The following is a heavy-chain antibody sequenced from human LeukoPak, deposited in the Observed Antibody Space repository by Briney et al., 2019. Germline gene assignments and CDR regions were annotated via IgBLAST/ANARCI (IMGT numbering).Heavy chain of an antibody. CDR2: ISSSSSYT. D-gene: IGHD6-19*01. Sequence: EGSLRLSCAASGFTLSSYSMNGVRQSPGKALEGVSSISSSSSYTHYADSVKGRFTISRDNAKNSLYLQLNNVGAEDTAFYYCARDMGVAVAGPLHPYYLDYWGQGTLVTVS. J-gene: IGHJ4*02. V-gene: IGHV3-21*04. CDR3: ARDMGVAVAGPLHPYYLDY. CDR1: GFTLSSYS.